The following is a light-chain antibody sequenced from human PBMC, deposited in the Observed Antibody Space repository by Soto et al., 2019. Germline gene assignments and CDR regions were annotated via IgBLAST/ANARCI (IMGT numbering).Light chain of an antibody. V-gene: IGKV3-20*01. Sequence: EIVLTRSPGTLSLSPGERSTLSGRASQSVSSYLTWYQQKPGPAPRLLIYDASNRATGIPARFSGSGSGTDFTLTISRLEPEDFAVYYCQQYGSSGTFGQGTKVDIK. J-gene: IGKJ1*01. CDR2: DAS. CDR3: QQYGSSGT. CDR1: QSVSSY.